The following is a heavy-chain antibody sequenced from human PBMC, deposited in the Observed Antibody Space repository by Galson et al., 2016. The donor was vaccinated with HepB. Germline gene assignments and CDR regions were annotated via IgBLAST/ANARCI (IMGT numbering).Heavy chain of an antibody. CDR3: ARTARGESTGGGWFDP. CDR1: GGSISSGGYY. J-gene: IGHJ5*02. CDR2: IYYSGST. D-gene: IGHD3-16*01. Sequence: TLSLTCTVSGGSISSGGYYWSWIRQHPGKGLEWIGYIYYSGSTYHNPSLKSRVTMSVDTSKNQFSLKLSSVTAADTAVYYCARTARGESTGGGWFDPWGQGTLVTVSS. V-gene: IGHV4-31*03.